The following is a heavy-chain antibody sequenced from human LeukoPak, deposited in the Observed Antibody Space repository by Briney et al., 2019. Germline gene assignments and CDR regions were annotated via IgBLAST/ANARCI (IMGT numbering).Heavy chain of an antibody. CDR2: IYSGGST. J-gene: IGHJ4*02. D-gene: IGHD2-15*01. CDR1: GFTLSNFW. Sequence: GGSLRLSCAASGFTLSNFWMSWVRQAPGKGLEWVSVIYSGGSTYYADSVKGRFTISRDNSKNTLYLQMNSLRAEDTAVYYCARGPVVAATERDFDYWGQGTLVTVSS. V-gene: IGHV3-66*01. CDR3: ARGPVVAATERDFDY.